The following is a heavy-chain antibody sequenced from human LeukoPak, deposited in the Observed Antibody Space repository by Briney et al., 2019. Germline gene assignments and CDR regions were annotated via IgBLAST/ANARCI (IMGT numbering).Heavy chain of an antibody. Sequence: GESLKISCQGSGYTFINYWIGWVRKMPGRGLEWMGIIYPGDSESRSSPSFQGQVTISADKSISTAYLQWSSLKASDTAMYYCARHGPDGSGSYWGQGTLVTVSS. V-gene: IGHV5-51*01. CDR3: ARHGPDGSGSY. D-gene: IGHD3-10*01. CDR2: IYPGDSES. J-gene: IGHJ4*02. CDR1: GYTFINYW.